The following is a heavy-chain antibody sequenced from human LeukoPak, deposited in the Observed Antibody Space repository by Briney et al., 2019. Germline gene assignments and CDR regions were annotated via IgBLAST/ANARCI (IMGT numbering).Heavy chain of an antibody. Sequence: SETLSLTCAVYGGSFSGYYWSWIRQPPGKGLEWIGEINHSGSTNYNPSLKSRVTISVDTSKNQFSLKLSSVTAADTAVYYCARGPGFRYYYGSGSHYYFDYWGQGTLVTVSS. V-gene: IGHV4-34*01. CDR1: GGSFSGYY. D-gene: IGHD3-10*01. CDR2: INHSGST. CDR3: ARGPGFRYYYGSGSHYYFDY. J-gene: IGHJ4*02.